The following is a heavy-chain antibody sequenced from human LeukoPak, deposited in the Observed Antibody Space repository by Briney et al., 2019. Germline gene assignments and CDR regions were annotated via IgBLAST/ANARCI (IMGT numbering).Heavy chain of an antibody. V-gene: IGHV3-30*18. CDR2: ISYDGSNE. J-gene: IGHJ4*02. CDR1: GFTFSSYG. CDR3: AKGPAPRLGEFSYHALVDY. Sequence: GGSLRLSCVASGFTFSSYGMHWVRQAPGKGLGWVAFISYDGSNENIAGSVKGRFIISRDNSKNTLYLQMNSLRAEDTAVYYCAKGPAPRLGEFSYHALVDYWGQGTLVTVSS. D-gene: IGHD3-16*02.